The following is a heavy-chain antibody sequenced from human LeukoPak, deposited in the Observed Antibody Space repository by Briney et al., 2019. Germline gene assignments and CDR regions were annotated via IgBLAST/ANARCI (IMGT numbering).Heavy chain of an antibody. CDR1: GYTFTSYA. V-gene: IGHV7-4-1*02. Sequence: ASVKVSCKASGYTFTSYAMNWVRQAPGQGLEWMGWINTNTGNPTYAPGITGGFVFSLDTSVSTAYLQISSLKAEDPAVYYCARTYYYGSGGGDAFDIWGQGTMVTVSS. CDR2: INTNTGNP. J-gene: IGHJ3*02. CDR3: ARTYYYGSGGGDAFDI. D-gene: IGHD3-10*01.